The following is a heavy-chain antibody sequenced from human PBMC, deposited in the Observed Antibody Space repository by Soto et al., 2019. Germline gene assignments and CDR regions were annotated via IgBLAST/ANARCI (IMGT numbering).Heavy chain of an antibody. CDR1: GDTFTANY. V-gene: IGHV1-2*02. J-gene: IGHJ4*02. D-gene: IGHD6-13*01. CDR3: ARGGISSSEGLDY. Sequence: GASVKVSCKASGDTFTANYIHWVRQAPGQGFEWMGWISPYNGDTNNAQKFQGRVTVTTDTPTNTGFMELTRLTSDDTAVYYCARGGISSSEGLDYWGQGTLVTVSS. CDR2: ISPYNGDT.